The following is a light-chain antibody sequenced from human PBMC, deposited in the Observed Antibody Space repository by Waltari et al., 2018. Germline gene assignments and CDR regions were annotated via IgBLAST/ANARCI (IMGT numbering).Light chain of an antibody. Sequence: CRARQSISSYLNWDQQKPGKAPKLLLYAASSLQSGVPSRFSGSGSGTDFTLTISSRQPEDFATYYCQQSYSTPLTFGGGTKVEIK. CDR2: AAS. CDR3: QQSYSTPLT. CDR1: QSISSY. J-gene: IGKJ4*01. V-gene: IGKV1-39*01.